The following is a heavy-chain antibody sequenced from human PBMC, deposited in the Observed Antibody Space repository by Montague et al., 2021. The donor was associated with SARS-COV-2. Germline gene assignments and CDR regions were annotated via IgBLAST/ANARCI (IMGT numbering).Heavy chain of an antibody. J-gene: IGHJ3*02. CDR1: GFSLSTSGMR. D-gene: IGHD6-19*01. CDR2: XXYSGST. Sequence: LVKPTQTLTLTCTFSGFSLSTSGMRASWIRQPPGKGLEWIGYXXYSGSTNYNPSLKSRVTISVDTSKNQFSLKLSSVTAADTAVYYCARGSGWMGNAFDIWGQGTMVTVSS. V-gene: IGHV4-61*08. CDR3: ARGSGWMGNAFDI.